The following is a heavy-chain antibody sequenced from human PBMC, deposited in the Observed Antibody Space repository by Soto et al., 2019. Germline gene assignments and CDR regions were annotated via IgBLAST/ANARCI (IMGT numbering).Heavy chain of an antibody. J-gene: IGHJ6*02. V-gene: IGHV1-3*01. CDR1: GYTFTSYA. CDR2: INAGNGNT. Sequence: GASVKVSCKASGYTFTSYAMHWVRQAPGQRLEWMGWINAGNGNTKYSQKFQGRVTITRDTSASTAYMELSSLRSEDTAVYYCAKWSGYYPFYYGMDVWGQGTTVTVSS. D-gene: IGHD3-3*01. CDR3: AKWSGYYPFYYGMDV.